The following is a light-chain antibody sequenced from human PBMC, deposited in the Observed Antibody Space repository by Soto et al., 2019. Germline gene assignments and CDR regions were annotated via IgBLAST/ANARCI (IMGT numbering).Light chain of an antibody. J-gene: IGKJ5*01. CDR3: QQYGTSAPIT. CDR2: GAS. CDR1: QSVSSNY. Sequence: EIVLTQSPGTLSLSPGERATLSCRASQSVSSNYLAWYQQKPGQAPSLLIYGASSRATGIPDRFSGSGSGIDFTLTISRLESEDFAMYYCQQYGTSAPITFGQGTRLEIE. V-gene: IGKV3-20*01.